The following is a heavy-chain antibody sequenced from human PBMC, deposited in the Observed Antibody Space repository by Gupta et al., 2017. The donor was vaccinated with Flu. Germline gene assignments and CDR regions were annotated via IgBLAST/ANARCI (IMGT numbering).Heavy chain of an antibody. CDR2: ISGSGGST. D-gene: IGHD3-3*01. J-gene: IGHJ4*02. CDR3: AKDLGLYDFWSGYYRTLLGY. V-gene: IGHV3-23*01. CDR1: GFTFSSYA. Sequence: EVQLLESGGGLVQPGGSLRLSCAASGFTFSSYAMSWVRQAPGKGLEWVSAISGSGGSTYYADSVKGRFTISRDNSKNTLYLQMNSLRAEDTAVYYCAKDLGLYDFWSGYYRTLLGYWGQGTLVTVSS.